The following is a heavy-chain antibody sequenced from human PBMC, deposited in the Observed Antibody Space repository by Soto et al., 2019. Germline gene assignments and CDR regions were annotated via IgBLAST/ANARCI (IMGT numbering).Heavy chain of an antibody. J-gene: IGHJ1*01. CDR1: GGSFSGYY. CDR2: INHSGST. D-gene: IGHD6-13*01. V-gene: IGHV4-34*01. CDR3: ARGVGAAAGTGERRYFQH. Sequence: QVQLQQWGAGLLKPSETLSLTCAVYGGSFSGYYWSWIRQPPGKGLEWIGEINHSGSTNYNPSLKIRVTISVDTSKNQFSLKLSSVTAADTAVYYCARGVGAAAGTGERRYFQHWGQGTLVTVSS.